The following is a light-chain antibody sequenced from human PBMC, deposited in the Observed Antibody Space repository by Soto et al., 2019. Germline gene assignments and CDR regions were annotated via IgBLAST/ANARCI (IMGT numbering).Light chain of an antibody. CDR1: QSVSSN. CDR3: QQYGNSPYT. CDR2: SAS. J-gene: IGKJ2*01. Sequence: EIVLTQSPSTLSLSPGERATLSCRASQSVSSNLAWYQQKPGQTPRLLIYSASSRATGIPDRFSGSGSGTDFTLTISRLEPEDFAVYYCQQYGNSPYTFGQGTKVDIK. V-gene: IGKV3-20*01.